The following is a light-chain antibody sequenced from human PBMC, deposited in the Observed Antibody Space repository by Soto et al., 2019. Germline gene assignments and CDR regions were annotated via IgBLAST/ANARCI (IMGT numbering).Light chain of an antibody. Sequence: EIVLTQSPGTLSLSPGERATLSCRASQRVSSSYLAWYQQKPGQAPRLLIYGASTRATCIPDRFSGSGSGTVFTLTISRLEPEDFAVYFCHRYGSSRPFTFGLGTKVEI. CDR2: GAS. CDR3: HRYGSSRPFT. J-gene: IGKJ2*01. V-gene: IGKV3-20*01. CDR1: QRVSSSY.